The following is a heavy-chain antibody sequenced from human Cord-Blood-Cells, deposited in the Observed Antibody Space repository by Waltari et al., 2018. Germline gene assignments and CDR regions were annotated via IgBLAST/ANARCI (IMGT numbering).Heavy chain of an antibody. D-gene: IGHD5-12*01. J-gene: IGHJ4*02. CDR3: AALHIVATTTLDY. CDR2: INHSGST. CDR1: GGSFSGSY. Sequence: QVQLQQWGAGLLKPSETLSPPCALYGGSFSGSYLPWIRQPPGKGLEWIGEINHSGSTNYNPSLNSRVTIAVDTSKNQFSLKLSSVTAADTAVYYCAALHIVATTTLDYWGQGTLVTVSS. V-gene: IGHV4-34*01.